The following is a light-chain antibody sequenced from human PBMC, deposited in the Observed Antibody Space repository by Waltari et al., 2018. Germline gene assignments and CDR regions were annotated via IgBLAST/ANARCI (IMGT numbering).Light chain of an antibody. CDR1: QNILYSSNSKNY. Sequence: DIVMTQSPDSLAVSLGERATINCKSSQNILYSSNSKNYLAWYQHKPGHPPRLLIYWASTRESGVPDRFSGSGSETDFTLTISSLQAEDVAVYYCQQYYSIPYTFGQGTKLEIK. V-gene: IGKV4-1*01. CDR2: WAS. J-gene: IGKJ2*01. CDR3: QQYYSIPYT.